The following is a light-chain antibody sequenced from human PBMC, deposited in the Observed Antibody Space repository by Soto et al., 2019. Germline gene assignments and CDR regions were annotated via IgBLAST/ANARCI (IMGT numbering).Light chain of an antibody. CDR1: QSVSNNY. V-gene: IGKV3-20*01. CDR2: GAS. J-gene: IGKJ1*01. CDR3: QQYDSSPVT. Sequence: EIVLTQSPGTLSLSPGERATLSCRASQSVSNNYLAWYQQKPGQAPRLLISGASSRATGIPDRFSGGGSGTDFTLTISRVEPEDFAVYYCQQYDSSPVTFGQGTKVEIK.